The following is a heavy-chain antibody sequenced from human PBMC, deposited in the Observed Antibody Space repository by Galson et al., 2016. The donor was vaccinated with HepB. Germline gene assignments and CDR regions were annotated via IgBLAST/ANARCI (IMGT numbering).Heavy chain of an antibody. CDR1: GLPFSTYS. J-gene: IGHJ3*02. D-gene: IGHD6-19*01. CDR3: ASGYTSGI. CDR2: IHSDSSYI. Sequence: SLRLSCAASGLPFSTYSMNWVRQAPGKGLEWVSYIHSDSSYIYYADSVNGRFTISRDNAKNSLSLQMNSLRVEDTAMYYCASGYTSGIWGQGTMVSVSS. V-gene: IGHV3-21*01.